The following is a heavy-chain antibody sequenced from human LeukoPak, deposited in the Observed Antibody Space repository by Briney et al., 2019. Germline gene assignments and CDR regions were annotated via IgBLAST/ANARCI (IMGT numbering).Heavy chain of an antibody. V-gene: IGHV3-7*01. Sequence: GGSLRLSCAASGFTFSSYWMSWVRQAPGKGLEWVANIKEDGSEKYYVDSVKGRFTISRDNARNTVYLQMNSLRVEDTAIYYCARGHLTGCFDYWGQGSLVTVSS. CDR1: GFTFSSYW. CDR2: IKEDGSEK. J-gene: IGHJ4*02. D-gene: IGHD1-14*01. CDR3: ARGHLTGCFDY.